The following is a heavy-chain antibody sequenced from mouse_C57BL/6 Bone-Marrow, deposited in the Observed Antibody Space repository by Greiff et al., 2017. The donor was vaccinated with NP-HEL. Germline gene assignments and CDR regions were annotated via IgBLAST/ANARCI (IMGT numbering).Heavy chain of an antibody. V-gene: IGHV10-1*01. Sequence: EVQLVESGGGLVQPKGSLKLSCAASGFSFNTYAMNWVRQAPGKGLEWVARIRSKSNNYATYYADSVKDRFTISRDDSESMLYLQMNNLKTGDTAMYYCVRHRYYGSSYPYWYFDVWGTGTTVTVSS. CDR2: IRSKSNNYAT. CDR1: GFSFNTYA. CDR3: VRHRYYGSSYPYWYFDV. D-gene: IGHD1-1*01. J-gene: IGHJ1*03.